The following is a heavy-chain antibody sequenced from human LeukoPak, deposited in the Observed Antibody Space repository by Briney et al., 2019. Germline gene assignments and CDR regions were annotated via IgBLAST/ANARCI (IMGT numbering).Heavy chain of an antibody. D-gene: IGHD3-22*01. V-gene: IGHV3-30*02. CDR2: IRYDGNSN. CDR3: AKAEVISGNHGVYFDY. Sequence: SGGSLRLSCAASGFTFRSYGMHWVRQAPGKGLEWVAFIRYDGNSNYYADSVKGRFTISRDNSRSTLYLQMNSLRAEDTAVYYCAKAEVISGNHGVYFDYWGQGTLVTVSS. CDR1: GFTFRSYG. J-gene: IGHJ4*02.